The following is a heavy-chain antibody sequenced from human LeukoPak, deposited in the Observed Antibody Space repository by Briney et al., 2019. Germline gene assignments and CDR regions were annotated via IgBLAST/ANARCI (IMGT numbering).Heavy chain of an antibody. Sequence: ASVKVSCKASGYTFTSYAMHWVRQAPGQRLEWMGWINAGNGNTKYSQKFQGRVTITRDTSASTAYMELSSLRSEDTAVYYCARAYYDFWSGYYYYYMDVWGKGTTVTVSS. D-gene: IGHD3-3*01. CDR2: INAGNGNT. CDR1: GYTFTSYA. V-gene: IGHV1-3*01. J-gene: IGHJ6*03. CDR3: ARAYYDFWSGYYYYYMDV.